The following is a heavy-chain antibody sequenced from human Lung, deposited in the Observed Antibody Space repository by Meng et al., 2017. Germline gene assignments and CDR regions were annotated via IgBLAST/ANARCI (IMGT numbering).Heavy chain of an antibody. CDR2: IYGDGST. J-gene: IGHJ4*02. D-gene: IGHD6-13*01. CDR3: AGRVMGAAAYDF. CDR1: GFTVSGNY. Sequence: EVQLGGTGGDLIQPGKSLRISCAASGFTVSGNYMTWVRQAPGKGLEWVSLIYGDGSTLYADSVKGRFTISRDNSKNTVYLQMNSLRVEDTAVYHCAGRVMGAAAYDFWGQGTLVTVSS. V-gene: IGHV3-53*02.